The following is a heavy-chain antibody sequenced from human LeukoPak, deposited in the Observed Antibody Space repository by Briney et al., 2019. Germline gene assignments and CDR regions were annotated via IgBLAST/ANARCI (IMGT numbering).Heavy chain of an antibody. CDR2: INPNSGGT. CDR3: ARDQGLTYYYERDNWFDP. Sequence: ASVKVSCKASGYTFTGYYMHWVRQAPGQGLEWMGWINPNSGGTNYAQKFQGRVTMTRDTSISTAYMELSRLRSDDTAVYYCARDQGLTYYYERDNWFDPWRQGTLVTVSS. V-gene: IGHV1-2*02. J-gene: IGHJ5*02. D-gene: IGHD3-22*01. CDR1: GYTFTGYY.